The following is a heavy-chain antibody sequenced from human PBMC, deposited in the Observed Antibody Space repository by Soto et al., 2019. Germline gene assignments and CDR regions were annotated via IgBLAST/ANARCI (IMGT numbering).Heavy chain of an antibody. D-gene: IGHD6-13*01. Sequence: ASVKVSCKVSGYTLTELSIHWVRQAPGKGLEWMGGFDPEDGETIYAQKFQGRVTMTEDTSTDTAYMELSSLRSEDTAVYYFATGNGAAAGTFNYSGQGTLVTVSS. V-gene: IGHV1-24*01. CDR1: GYTLTELS. CDR3: ATGNGAAAGTFNY. J-gene: IGHJ4*02. CDR2: FDPEDGET.